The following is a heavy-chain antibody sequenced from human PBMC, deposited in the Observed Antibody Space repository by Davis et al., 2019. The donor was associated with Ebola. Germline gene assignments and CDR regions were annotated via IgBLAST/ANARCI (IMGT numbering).Heavy chain of an antibody. D-gene: IGHD1-26*01. Sequence: GGSLRLSCAASGFTFSSYSMSWIRQAPGKGLEWVSYISSSGSTIYYADSVKGRFTISRDNAKNSLYLQMNSLRAEDTAVYYCARGERRYYPHYGMDVWGQGTTVTVSS. J-gene: IGHJ6*02. CDR1: GFTFSSYS. CDR2: ISSSGSTI. V-gene: IGHV3-48*04. CDR3: ARGERRYYPHYGMDV.